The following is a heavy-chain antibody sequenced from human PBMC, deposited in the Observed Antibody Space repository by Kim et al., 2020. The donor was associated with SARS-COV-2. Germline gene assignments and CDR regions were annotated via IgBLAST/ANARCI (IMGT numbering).Heavy chain of an antibody. D-gene: IGHD3-10*01. CDR3: ARGELWFGELNY. J-gene: IGHJ4*02. CDR1: GGSISSSSYY. V-gene: IGHV4-39*07. Sequence: SETLSLTCTVSGGSISSSSYYWGWIRQPPGKGLEWIGSIYYSGSTYYNPSLKSRVTISVDTSKNQFSLKLSSVTAADTAVYYCARGELWFGELNYWGQGTLVTVSS. CDR2: IYYSGST.